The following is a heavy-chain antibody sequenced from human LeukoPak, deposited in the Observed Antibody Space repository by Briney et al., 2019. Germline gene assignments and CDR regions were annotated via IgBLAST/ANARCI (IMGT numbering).Heavy chain of an antibody. CDR3: ARRTV. CDR1: GFTFSNYG. CDR2: MWYDGSHK. Sequence: GGSLRLSCVASGFTFSNYGMHWVRQAPGKGLEWVAVMWYDGSHKYYADSVKGRFTISRDNSKNTLYLQMNSLRAEDTAVYYCARRTVWGQGTLVTVSS. J-gene: IGHJ4*02. V-gene: IGHV3-33*01. D-gene: IGHD1/OR15-1a*01.